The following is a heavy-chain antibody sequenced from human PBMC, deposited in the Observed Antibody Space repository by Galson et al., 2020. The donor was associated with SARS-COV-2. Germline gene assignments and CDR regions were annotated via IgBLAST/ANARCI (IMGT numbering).Heavy chain of an antibody. V-gene: IGHV3-30*18. CDR1: GFTFSSYG. CDR3: AKDSGSYLGY. J-gene: IGHJ4*02. D-gene: IGHD1-26*01. CDR2: ISYDGSNK. Sequence: TGGSLRLSCAASGFTFSSYGMHWVRQAPGKGLEWVAVISYDGSNKYYADSVKGRFTISRDNSKNTLYLQMNSLRAEDTAVYYCAKDSGSYLGYWCQGTLVTVSS.